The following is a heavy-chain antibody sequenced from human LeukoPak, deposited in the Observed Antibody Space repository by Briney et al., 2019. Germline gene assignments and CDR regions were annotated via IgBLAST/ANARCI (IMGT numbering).Heavy chain of an antibody. CDR3: ARDAMVEDYGMDV. Sequence: SQTLSLTCAVSGGSISSGGYSWRWIRQPPGKGLEWIGYIYHSGSTYYNPSLKSRVTISVYRSKNQFSLKLSSVTAADTAVYYCARDAMVEDYGMDVWGQGTTVTVSS. J-gene: IGHJ6*02. D-gene: IGHD5-18*01. V-gene: IGHV4-30-2*01. CDR1: GGSISSGGYS. CDR2: IYHSGST.